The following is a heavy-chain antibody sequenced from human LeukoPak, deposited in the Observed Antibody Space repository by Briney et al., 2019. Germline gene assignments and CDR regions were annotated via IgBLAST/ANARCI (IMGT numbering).Heavy chain of an antibody. CDR2: ISYDGSDK. Sequence: PGGSLRLSCAASGFIFNTHGMHWVRQAPGKGLEWVAVISYDGSDKYFADSVEGCFTISRDDSKNMMYLQMNSLRAEDTAVYYCARDRTYTWTFDYWGQGTLVTVSS. CDR3: ARDRTYTWTFDY. CDR1: GFIFNTHG. J-gene: IGHJ4*02. V-gene: IGHV3-30*03. D-gene: IGHD1-1*01.